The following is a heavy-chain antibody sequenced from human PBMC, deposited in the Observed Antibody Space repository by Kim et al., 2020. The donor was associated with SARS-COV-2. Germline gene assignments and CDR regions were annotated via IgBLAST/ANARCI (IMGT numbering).Heavy chain of an antibody. CDR2: LNQEGSDN. CDR3: ATSSGWRDY. J-gene: IGHJ4*02. D-gene: IGHD6-19*01. CDR1: GFAFSTPW. V-gene: IGHV3-7*01. Sequence: GGSLRLSCAASGFAFSTPWMCWVRQAPGKGPEWVANLNQEGSDNYYVDSVKGRFTISRDNTKNSVFLQMNSLTADDTAVYYCATSSGWRDYWGQGAPVT.